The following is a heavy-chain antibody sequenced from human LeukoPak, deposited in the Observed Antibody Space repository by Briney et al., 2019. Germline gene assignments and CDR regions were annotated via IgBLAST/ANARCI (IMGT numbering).Heavy chain of an antibody. CDR3: ARLSSPYYDYVWGSSRRWFDP. Sequence: SVKVSCKASGGTFSSYAISWVRQAPGQGLEWMGGIIPIFGTANYAQKFQGRVTITADKSTSTAYMELSSLRSEDTAVYYCARLSSPYYDYVWGSSRRWFDPWGQGTLVTVSS. CDR1: GGTFSSYA. J-gene: IGHJ5*02. D-gene: IGHD3-16*01. V-gene: IGHV1-69*06. CDR2: IIPIFGTA.